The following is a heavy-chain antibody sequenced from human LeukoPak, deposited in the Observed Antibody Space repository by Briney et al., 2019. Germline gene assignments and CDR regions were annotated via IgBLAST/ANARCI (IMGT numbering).Heavy chain of an antibody. CDR2: IKHDGIEK. D-gene: IGHD5-24*01. Sequence: GGSLRLSCVASGFSFGSYWMAWVRQAPGKGLEWGADIKHDGIEKYHVDSVKGRFTISRDNTKNSLYLHMSSLRVEDTAVYYCAREGREGYNYPALDFWGQGILVTVSS. CDR3: AREGREGYNYPALDF. V-gene: IGHV3-7*05. CDR1: GFSFGSYW. J-gene: IGHJ4*02.